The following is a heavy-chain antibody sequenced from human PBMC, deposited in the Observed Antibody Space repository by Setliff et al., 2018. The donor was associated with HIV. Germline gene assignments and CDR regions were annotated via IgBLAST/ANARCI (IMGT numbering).Heavy chain of an antibody. CDR1: GGSISSSSYY. CDR3: ARGLTWPSSSNSYVGYNQFDP. CDR2: LYYSGST. V-gene: IGHV4-39*07. J-gene: IGHJ5*02. Sequence: PSETLSLTCSVSGGSISSSSYYWGWIRQPPGKGLEWIGSLYYSGSTYYNPSLKSRVTISIDTSKNRFSLNLTSVTAADTAVYYCARGLTWPSSSNSYVGYNQFDPWGQGTLVTVSS. D-gene: IGHD1-1*01.